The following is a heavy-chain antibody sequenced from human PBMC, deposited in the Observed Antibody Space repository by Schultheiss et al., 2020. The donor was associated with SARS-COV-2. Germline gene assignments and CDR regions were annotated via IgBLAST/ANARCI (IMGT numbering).Heavy chain of an antibody. D-gene: IGHD1-26*01. CDR3: ARALRGSTKGPVDY. Sequence: SETLSLTCTVSGGSISSYYWSWIRQPAGKGLEWIGRIYYSGSTNYNPSLKSRVTISVDTSKNQFSLKLSSVTAADTAVYYCARALRGSTKGPVDYWGQGTLVTVSS. CDR2: IYYSGST. CDR1: GGSISSYY. V-gene: IGHV4-4*07. J-gene: IGHJ4*02.